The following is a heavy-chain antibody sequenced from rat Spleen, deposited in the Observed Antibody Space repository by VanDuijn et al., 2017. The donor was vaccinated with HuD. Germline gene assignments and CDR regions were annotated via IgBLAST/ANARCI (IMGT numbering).Heavy chain of an antibody. D-gene: IGHD1-6*01. J-gene: IGHJ3*01. V-gene: IGHV5-31*01. CDR1: GFTFNNYW. Sequence: EVQLVESDGGLVHPGRSLKLSCVASGFTFNNYWMTWIRQAPGKGLEWVASITNASGRTYYPDSVKGRFTISRDIAKSTLYLQMNSLRSEDTATYYCARAYYSFAYWGQGTLVTVSS. CDR3: ARAYYSFAY. CDR2: ITNASGRT.